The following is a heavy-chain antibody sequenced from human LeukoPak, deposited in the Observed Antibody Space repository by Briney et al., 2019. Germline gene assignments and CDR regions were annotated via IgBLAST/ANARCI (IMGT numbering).Heavy chain of an antibody. Sequence: SETLSLTCTVSGGSISSSSYYWGWIRQPPGKGLEWIGYIYYSGSTNYNPSLKSRVTISVDTSKNQFSLKLSSVTAADTAVYYCARYGDCSSTSCFPNYYYYYGMDVWGQGTTVTVSS. CDR1: GGSISSSSYY. D-gene: IGHD2-2*01. V-gene: IGHV4-61*05. CDR3: ARYGDCSSTSCFPNYYYYYGMDV. J-gene: IGHJ6*02. CDR2: IYYSGST.